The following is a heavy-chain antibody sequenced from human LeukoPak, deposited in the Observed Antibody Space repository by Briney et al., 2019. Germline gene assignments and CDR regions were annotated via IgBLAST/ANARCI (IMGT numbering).Heavy chain of an antibody. CDR2: IYSGGST. V-gene: IGHV3-66*01. D-gene: IGHD4/OR15-4a*01. CDR3: GKDLAGGALDV. J-gene: IGHJ6*02. CDR1: GFTVSSNY. Sequence: GGSLRLSCAASGFTVSSNYMSWVRQAPGKGLEWVSVIYSGGSTYYADSVKGRFTVSRDSSKNTVYLQMNGLTTADTAVYHCGKDLAGGALDVWGQGTTVTVS.